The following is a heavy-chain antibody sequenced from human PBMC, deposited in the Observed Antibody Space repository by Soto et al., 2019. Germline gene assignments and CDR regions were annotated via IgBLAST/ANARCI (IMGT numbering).Heavy chain of an antibody. D-gene: IGHD3-10*01. CDR3: ARGLLWFGDHTNY. J-gene: IGHJ4*02. CDR2: ISGSGGST. V-gene: IGHV3-23*01. CDR1: GFTFSSYA. Sequence: PGGSLRLSCAASGFTFSSYAMSWVRQAPGKGLEWVSAISGSGGSTYYADSVKGRFTISRDNSKNTLYLQMNSLRAEDTAVYYCARGLLWFGDHTNYWGQGPLVTVSS.